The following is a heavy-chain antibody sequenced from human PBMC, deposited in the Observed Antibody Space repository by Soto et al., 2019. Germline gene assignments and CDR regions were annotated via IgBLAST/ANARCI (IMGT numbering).Heavy chain of an antibody. CDR2: FDPEDGET. D-gene: IGHD1-26*01. CDR1: GYTLTELS. Sequence: ASVKVSCKVSGYTLTELSMHWVRQAPGKGLEWMGGFDPEDGETIYAQKFQGRVTMTEDTSTDTAYMELSSLRSEDTAVYYCASFPWRGSCRHGPHDWYFDLWGRGTLVTVSS. V-gene: IGHV1-24*01. J-gene: IGHJ2*01. CDR3: ASFPWRGSCRHGPHDWYFDL.